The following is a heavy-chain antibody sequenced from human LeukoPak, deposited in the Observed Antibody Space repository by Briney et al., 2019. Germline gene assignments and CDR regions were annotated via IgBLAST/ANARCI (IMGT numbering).Heavy chain of an antibody. D-gene: IGHD6-19*01. J-gene: IGHJ5*01. V-gene: IGHV3-21*01. CDR1: GFALRSYT. CDR2: ISSTSAYI. CDR3: ARVAVAGPTGWFDS. Sequence: PGGSLRLSCAASGFALRSYTVTWVRQAPGKGLEWVSSISSTSAYIYYAESVKGRFSISRDNVDNVVHLQMSSLTNEDTAVYCARVAVAGPTGWFDSWGQGTLVTVSS.